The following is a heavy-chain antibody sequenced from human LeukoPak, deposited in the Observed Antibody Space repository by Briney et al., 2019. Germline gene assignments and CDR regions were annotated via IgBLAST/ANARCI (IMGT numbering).Heavy chain of an antibody. CDR3: ARAKHKSYCSSTSCWGYAFDI. Sequence: ASVKVSCKASGYTFTSYGISWVRQAPGQGLEWMGWISAYNGNTNYAQKLQGRVTMTTDTSTSTAYMELRSLRSDDTAVYYCARAKHKSYCSSTSCWGYAFDIWGQGTMVTVSS. CDR2: ISAYNGNT. V-gene: IGHV1-18*04. D-gene: IGHD2-2*01. J-gene: IGHJ3*02. CDR1: GYTFTSYG.